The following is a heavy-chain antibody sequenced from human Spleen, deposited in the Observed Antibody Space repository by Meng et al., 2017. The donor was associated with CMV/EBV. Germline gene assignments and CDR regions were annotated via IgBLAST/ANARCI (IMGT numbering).Heavy chain of an antibody. Sequence: GGSLRLSCAASGFAFSTYTMNWVRQAPGKGLEWVSSISSSSSYIYYADSLRGRFTISRDNAKNSLYLHMNSLRAEDTAVYYCARAGDSSRGNDAFDIRGQGTMVTVSS. CDR3: ARAGDSSRGNDAFDI. CDR1: GFAFSTYT. CDR2: ISSSSSYI. V-gene: IGHV3-21*01. J-gene: IGHJ3*02. D-gene: IGHD6-13*01.